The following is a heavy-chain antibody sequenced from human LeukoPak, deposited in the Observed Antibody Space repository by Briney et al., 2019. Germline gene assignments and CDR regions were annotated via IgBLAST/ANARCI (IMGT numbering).Heavy chain of an antibody. CDR3: ARGDCSSTSCQDYYYGMDV. CDR2: ISSSGRTI. V-gene: IGHV3-48*03. CDR1: GFTFSSYE. Sequence: GGSLRLSCAASGFTFSSYEMNWARQAPGKGLEWVSYISSSGRTIYYADSVKGRFTISRDNAKNSLYLQMNSLRAEDTAVYYCARGDCSSTSCQDYYYGMDVWGKGTTVTVSS. D-gene: IGHD2-2*01. J-gene: IGHJ6*04.